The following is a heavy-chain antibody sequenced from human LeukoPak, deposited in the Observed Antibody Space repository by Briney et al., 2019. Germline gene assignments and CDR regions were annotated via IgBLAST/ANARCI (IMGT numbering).Heavy chain of an antibody. J-gene: IGHJ6*02. V-gene: IGHV1-69*05. CDR2: IIPIFGTA. D-gene: IGHD3-3*01. CDR1: GGTFSSYA. Sequence: GASVKVSCKASGGTFSSYAISWVRQAPGQGLEWMGGIIPIFGTANYAQKLQGRVTMTRDTSTSTVYMELSSLRSEDTAVYYCAREGFPPKISDFWSGLGPYYYYGMDIWGQGTTVTVSS. CDR3: AREGFPPKISDFWSGLGPYYYYGMDI.